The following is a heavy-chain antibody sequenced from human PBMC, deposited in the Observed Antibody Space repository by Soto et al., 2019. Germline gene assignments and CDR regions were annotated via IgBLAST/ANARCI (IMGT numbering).Heavy chain of an antibody. J-gene: IGHJ4*02. CDR3: ARDCSSWPYYFDS. D-gene: IGHD6-13*01. V-gene: IGHV4-59*01. CDR1: GGSIMHYH. CDR2: VYYSGST. Sequence: SETLSLTCTVSGGSIMHYHWSWIRQPPGKGLEWIGYVYYSGSTNYNPSFRSRASLSVDMSKNQFSLKLTSVTAADTALYFCARDCSSWPYYFDSWGQGALVTVSS.